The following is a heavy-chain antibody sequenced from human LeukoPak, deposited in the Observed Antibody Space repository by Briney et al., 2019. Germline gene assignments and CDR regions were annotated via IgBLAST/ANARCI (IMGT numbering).Heavy chain of an antibody. V-gene: IGHV4-34*01. D-gene: IGHD3-10*01. CDR3: ARGRSTMVRGVTSRNWFDP. J-gene: IGHJ5*02. CDR2: INHSGST. CDR1: GGSFSGYY. Sequence: PSETLSLTCAVYGGSFSGYYWSWIRQPPGKGLEWIGEINHSGSTNYNPSLQSRVTISVDTTKNQFFLKLSSVTAADTAVCDCARGRSTMVRGVTSRNWFDPWGQGTLVTVSS.